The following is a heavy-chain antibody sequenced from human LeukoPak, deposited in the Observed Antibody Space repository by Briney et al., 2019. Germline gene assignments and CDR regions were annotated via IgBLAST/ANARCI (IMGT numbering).Heavy chain of an antibody. D-gene: IGHD2-8*01. V-gene: IGHV3-21*01. CDR3: AREMGVLIGAFDI. Sequence: AGGSLRLSCAASGFTFSSYSMSWVRQAPGKGLEWVSSISSSSSYIYYADSVKGRFTISRDNAKNSLYLQMNSLRAEDTAVYYCAREMGVLIGAFDIWGQGTMVTVSS. CDR2: ISSSSSYI. CDR1: GFTFSSYS. J-gene: IGHJ3*02.